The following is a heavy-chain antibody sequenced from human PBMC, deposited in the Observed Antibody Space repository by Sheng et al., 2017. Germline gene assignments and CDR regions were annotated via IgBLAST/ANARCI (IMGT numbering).Heavy chain of an antibody. J-gene: IGHJ4*02. Sequence: QVQLQESGPGLVKPSETLSLTCAVSGYSISSGYYWGWIRQPPGKGLEWIGSIYHSGSTYYNPSLKSRVTISVDTSKNQFSLKLSSVTAADTAVYYCASKGYGSGSYHLDYWGQGTLVTVSS. D-gene: IGHD3-10*01. CDR3: ASKGYGSGSYHLDY. V-gene: IGHV4-38-2*01. CDR2: IYHSGST. CDR1: GYSISSGYY.